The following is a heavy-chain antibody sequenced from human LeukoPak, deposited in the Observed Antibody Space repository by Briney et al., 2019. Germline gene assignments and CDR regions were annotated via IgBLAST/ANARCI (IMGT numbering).Heavy chain of an antibody. D-gene: IGHD1-26*01. CDR3: ARVGATTSNGFDP. J-gene: IGHJ5*02. CDR2: IYYSGST. V-gene: IGHV4-39*07. Sequence: SSETLSLTCTVSGDSISSSSYYWGWIRQPPGKGLEWIGSIYYSGSTYYNPSLKSRVTISVDTSKNQFSLKLSSVTAADTAVYYCARVGATTSNGFDPWGQGTLVTVSS. CDR1: GDSISSSSYY.